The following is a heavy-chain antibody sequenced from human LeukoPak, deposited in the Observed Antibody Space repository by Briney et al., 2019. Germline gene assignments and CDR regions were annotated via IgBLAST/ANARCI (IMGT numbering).Heavy chain of an antibody. CDR1: GFTFRDQF. Sequence: GGSLRLSCTTSGFTFRDQFITWFRQAPGKGLEWVAFIRPKSDGGTAEYAPSVKGRFTMSRDDSRSIAYLDMNSLKTEDTAVYYCDNRGYWGQGTLVTVSS. CDR3: DNRGY. CDR2: IRPKSDGGTA. V-gene: IGHV3-49*03. J-gene: IGHJ4*02. D-gene: IGHD2/OR15-2a*01.